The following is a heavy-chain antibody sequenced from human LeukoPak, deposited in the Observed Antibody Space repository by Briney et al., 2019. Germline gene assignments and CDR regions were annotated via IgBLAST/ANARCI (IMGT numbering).Heavy chain of an antibody. CDR1: GFTFSSYA. V-gene: IGHV3-23*01. CDR3: AKDPFEYSSSTDAFDI. J-gene: IGHJ3*02. CDR2: ISGSGGST. D-gene: IGHD6-6*01. Sequence: PGGSLRLSCAASGFTFSSYAMSWVRQAPGKGLEWVSGISGSGGSTYYADTVKGWFTISRDNSKNTLYLQMNSLRAEDTAVYYCAKDPFEYSSSTDAFDIWGQGTMVTVSS.